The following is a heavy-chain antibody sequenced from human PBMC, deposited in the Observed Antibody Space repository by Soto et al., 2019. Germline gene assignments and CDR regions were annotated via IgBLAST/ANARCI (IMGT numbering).Heavy chain of an antibody. CDR2: IYYTGRT. D-gene: IGHD1-26*01. CDR3: AREYSNSPEAFDS. Sequence: SETLSLTCTVSGCSVNSDNYYWSWLRQPPGKGLEWIGYIYYTGRTNYNPSLMSRVTISLDASRNQFSLKLSSVTAADTAVFYCAREYSNSPEAFDSSGQG. J-gene: IGHJ4*02. V-gene: IGHV4-61*01. CDR1: GCSVNSDNYY.